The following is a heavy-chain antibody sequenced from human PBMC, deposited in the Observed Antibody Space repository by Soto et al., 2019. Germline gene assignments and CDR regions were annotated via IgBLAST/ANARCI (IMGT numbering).Heavy chain of an antibody. CDR2: ISYDGTNK. V-gene: IGHV3-30*03. CDR3: AGWHDYFDS. CDR1: GFTFSSYG. J-gene: IGHJ4*02. Sequence: QVQLVESGGGVVQPGGSLRLSCAASGFTFSSYGMHWVRQAPGKGLEWVAVISYDGTNKYYVDSVKGRFTISRDNSKNTLYLQLNSLRAEDTAVYYCAGWHDYFDSWGQGTLVTVSS. D-gene: IGHD3-10*01.